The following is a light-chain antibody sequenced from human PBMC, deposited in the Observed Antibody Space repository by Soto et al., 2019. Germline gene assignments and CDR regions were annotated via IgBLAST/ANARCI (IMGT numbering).Light chain of an antibody. Sequence: DIQMTQSASSLSASVGDRVTITCRASKDITNYLAWFHQKQGKAPKSLIYTAASLQRGVPSQFNRRGSGTDFTLANTSLQPPNFATYYCLQYHSFPITFGQATRLKIK. J-gene: IGKJ5*01. CDR3: LQYHSFPIT. V-gene: IGKV1-16*02. CDR1: KDITNY. CDR2: TAA.